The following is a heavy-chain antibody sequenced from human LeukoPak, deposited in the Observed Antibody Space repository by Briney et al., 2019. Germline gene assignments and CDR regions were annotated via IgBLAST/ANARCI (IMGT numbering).Heavy chain of an antibody. D-gene: IGHD4-11*01. V-gene: IGHV4-4*07. J-gene: IGHJ6*03. CDR3: ARTVTSRYYYYYMDV. Sequence: SETLSLTCTVSGGSISSYYWSWIRQPAGKGLEWIWRIYTSGSTNYNPSLKSRVTMSVDTSKNQFSLKLSSVTAADTAVYYCARTVTSRYYYYYMDVWGKGTTVTVSS. CDR2: IYTSGST. CDR1: GGSISSYY.